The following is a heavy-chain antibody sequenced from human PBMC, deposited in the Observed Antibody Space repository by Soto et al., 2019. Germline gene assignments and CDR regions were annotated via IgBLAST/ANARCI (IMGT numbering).Heavy chain of an antibody. J-gene: IGHJ6*03. CDR3: AKVAYSSSSLPYYYYYYMDV. V-gene: IGHV3-23*01. D-gene: IGHD6-6*01. CDR1: GFTFSSYA. Sequence: GGSLRLSCAASGFTFSSYAMSWVRQAPGKGLEWVSAISGSGGSTYYADSVKGRFTISRDNSKNTLYLQMNSLRAEDTAVYYCAKVAYSSSSLPYYYYYYMDVWGKGTTVTVSS. CDR2: ISGSGGST.